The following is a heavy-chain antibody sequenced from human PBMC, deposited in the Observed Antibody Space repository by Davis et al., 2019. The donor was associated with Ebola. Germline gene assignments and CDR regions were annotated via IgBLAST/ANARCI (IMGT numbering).Heavy chain of an antibody. J-gene: IGHJ6*02. D-gene: IGHD1-7*01. V-gene: IGHV1-69*13. CDR2: IIPIFGTA. CDR3: AKNKKELELRYGMEV. CDR1: GRTFSSYA. Sequence: SVQVSCKASGRTFSSYAISWVRHAPGQGLEWMGGIIPIFGTANYAQKFQGRVTITADESTSTAYMELSSLRSEDTAVYYCAKNKKELELRYGMEVWGQGTTVTVSS.